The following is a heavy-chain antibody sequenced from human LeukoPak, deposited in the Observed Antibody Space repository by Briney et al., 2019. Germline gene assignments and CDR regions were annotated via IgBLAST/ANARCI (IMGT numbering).Heavy chain of an antibody. Sequence: GRSLRLSCEASGFTFSTYGMHWVRQAPGKGLEWVAVIWYDGSNKNYADSVKGRFTISRDNSKNTLYLQMNSLRAEDTAVYYCANHIVVVPAAKAPIQHWGQGTLVTVSS. D-gene: IGHD2-2*01. CDR3: ANHIVVVPAAKAPIQH. CDR2: IWYDGSNK. J-gene: IGHJ1*01. CDR1: GFTFSTYG. V-gene: IGHV3-33*06.